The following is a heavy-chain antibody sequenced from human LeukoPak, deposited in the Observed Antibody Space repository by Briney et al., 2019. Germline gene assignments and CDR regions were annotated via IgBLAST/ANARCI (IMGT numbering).Heavy chain of an antibody. J-gene: IGHJ4*02. Sequence: SETLSLTCTVSGDSITSLTYYWGWIRQPPGKGLEWIASIYYSGTTYYSPSLKSRVTISVNRSDNQFSLRLGSVTAADTAVYFCAGYSSGWSSGGGYWGQGTLVTVSS. CDR3: AGYSSGWSSGGGY. D-gene: IGHD6-19*01. CDR1: GDSITSLTYY. CDR2: IYYSGTT. V-gene: IGHV4-39*01.